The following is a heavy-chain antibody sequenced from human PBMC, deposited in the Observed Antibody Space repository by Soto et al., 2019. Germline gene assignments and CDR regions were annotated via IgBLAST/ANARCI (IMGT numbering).Heavy chain of an antibody. CDR3: ARGLSRGWGSRFYYYGMDV. J-gene: IGHJ6*02. Sequence: SETLSLTCAVYGGSFSGYYWTWIRQPPGTGLEWIGEINHSGSTNYNPSLKSRVTISVDTSKNQFSLKLSSVTAADTAVYYCARGLSRGWGSRFYYYGMDVWGQGTTVTVSS. CDR1: GGSFSGYY. D-gene: IGHD6-19*01. V-gene: IGHV4-34*01. CDR2: INHSGST.